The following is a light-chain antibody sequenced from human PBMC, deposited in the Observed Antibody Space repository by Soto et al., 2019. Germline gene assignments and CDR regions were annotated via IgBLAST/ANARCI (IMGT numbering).Light chain of an antibody. CDR1: SSDVGGHKY. CDR3: CSYAGSYTFV. V-gene: IGLV2-11*01. CDR2: DVS. Sequence: QSALTQPRSVSGSPGQSVTISCTGTSSDVGGHKYVSWYQQHPGKAPKLMIYDVSERPSGVPDRFSGSKSGNTASLTISGLQAEDEADYYCCSYAGSYTFVFGTGTKVTAL. J-gene: IGLJ1*01.